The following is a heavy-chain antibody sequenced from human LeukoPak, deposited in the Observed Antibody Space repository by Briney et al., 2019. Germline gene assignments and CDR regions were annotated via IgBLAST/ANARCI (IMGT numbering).Heavy chain of an antibody. CDR1: GFTFSSYE. D-gene: IGHD3-10*01. Sequence: GGSLRLSCAASGFTFSSYEMNWVRQAPGKGLEWVSYISSSGSTIYYADSVKGRFTISRDNAKNSLYLQMNSLRAEDTAVYYCARVYGSGSYYNGYYYYYMDVWGKGTTVTISS. V-gene: IGHV3-48*03. CDR2: ISSSGSTI. CDR3: ARVYGSGSYYNGYYYYYMDV. J-gene: IGHJ6*03.